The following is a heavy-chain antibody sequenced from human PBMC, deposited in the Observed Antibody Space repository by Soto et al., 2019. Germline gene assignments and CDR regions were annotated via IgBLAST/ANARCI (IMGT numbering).Heavy chain of an antibody. D-gene: IGHD1-1*01. CDR3: ARSNRLEPPGY. J-gene: IGHJ4*02. CDR2: IYSGGST. V-gene: IGHV3-66*01. Sequence: EVQLVESGGGLVQPGGSLRLSCAASGLTVSSNYMSWVRQAPGKGLEWVSVIYSGGSTYYADSVKGRFTISRDNSKNTLYLQMNSLRAEDTAVYYCARSNRLEPPGYWGQGTLVTVSS. CDR1: GLTVSSNY.